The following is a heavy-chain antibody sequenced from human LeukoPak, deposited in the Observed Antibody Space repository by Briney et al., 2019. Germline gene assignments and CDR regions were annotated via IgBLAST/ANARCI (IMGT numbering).Heavy chain of an antibody. V-gene: IGHV3-64*01. J-gene: IGHJ4*02. CDR2: ISSKGGST. CDR3: ARAAGFMNYFDY. Sequence: GGSLRLSCAASGFTFSSYAMHWVRQAPGKGLEYVSAISSKGGSTYYANSVKGRFTISRDNSKNTLYLQMGSLRAEDMAVYYCARAAGFMNYFDYWGQGTLVTVSS. CDR1: GFTFSSYA.